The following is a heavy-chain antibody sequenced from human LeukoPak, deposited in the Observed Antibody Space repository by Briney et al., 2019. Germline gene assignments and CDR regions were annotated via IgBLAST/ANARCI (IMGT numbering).Heavy chain of an antibody. J-gene: IGHJ5*02. CDR3: AKGDRSSSWYEDCFDP. D-gene: IGHD6-13*01. Sequence: ASVKVSCKASGYTFTSYGISWVRQAPGQGLEWMGWISAYNGNTNYAQKLQGRVTMTTDTSTSTAYMELRSLRSDDTAVYYCAKGDRSSSWYEDCFDPWGQGTLVTVSS. V-gene: IGHV1-18*01. CDR2: ISAYNGNT. CDR1: GYTFTSYG.